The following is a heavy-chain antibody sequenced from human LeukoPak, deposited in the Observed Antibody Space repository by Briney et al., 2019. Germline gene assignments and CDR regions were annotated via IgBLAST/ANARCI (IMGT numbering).Heavy chain of an antibody. J-gene: IGHJ4*02. V-gene: IGHV3-7*05. CDR1: GITFGSYW. Sequence: GGSLRLSCAASGITFGSYWMTWVRQAPGKGLECVANIKPDGSEKHYVDSVEGRFTISRDNAKNSLFLEMNSLRAEDTAVYYCARGRMAVAGSYAYWGQRTLVTVSS. D-gene: IGHD6-19*01. CDR3: ARGRMAVAGSYAY. CDR2: IKPDGSEK.